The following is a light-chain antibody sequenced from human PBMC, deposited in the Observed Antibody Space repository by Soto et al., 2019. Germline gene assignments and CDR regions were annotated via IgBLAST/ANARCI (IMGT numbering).Light chain of an antibody. J-gene: IGKJ5*01. CDR2: GAS. CDR1: QSVSSSY. CDR3: QQYGSSPSIT. V-gene: IGKV3-20*01. Sequence: EIVLTQSPGTLSLYPGERATLSCRASQSVSSSYVAWYQQKPGQAPRLLIYGASSRATGIPDRFSGSGSGTDFTLTISRLEPEDFAEYYCQQYGSSPSITFGQGTRLEIK.